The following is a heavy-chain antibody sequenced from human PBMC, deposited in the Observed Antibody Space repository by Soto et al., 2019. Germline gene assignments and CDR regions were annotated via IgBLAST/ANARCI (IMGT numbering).Heavy chain of an antibody. Sequence: QVQLVESGGGVVQPGRSLRLSCAASGFTFSSYAMHWVRQAPGKGLEWVAVISYDGSNKYYADSVKGRFTISRDNSKNTLYLQMNSLRAEDTAVYYCAREGEMATTAHFDYWSQGTLVTVSS. J-gene: IGHJ4*02. V-gene: IGHV3-30-3*01. CDR3: AREGEMATTAHFDY. D-gene: IGHD5-12*01. CDR1: GFTFSSYA. CDR2: ISYDGSNK.